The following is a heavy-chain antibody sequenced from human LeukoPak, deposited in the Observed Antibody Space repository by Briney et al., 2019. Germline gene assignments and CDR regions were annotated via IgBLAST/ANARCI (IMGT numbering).Heavy chain of an antibody. Sequence: PSQTLSLTCTVSGGSISSGGYYWSWIRQHPGKGLEWIGYIYYSGSTYFNPSLKSRLAISVDTSKNQFSLKLSSVTAADTAMYYCARGLKVPNWGLYYFDSWGQGTLVTVSS. CDR3: ARGLKVPNWGLYYFDS. J-gene: IGHJ4*02. D-gene: IGHD7-27*01. CDR2: IYYSGST. V-gene: IGHV4-30-4*08. CDR1: GGSISSGGYY.